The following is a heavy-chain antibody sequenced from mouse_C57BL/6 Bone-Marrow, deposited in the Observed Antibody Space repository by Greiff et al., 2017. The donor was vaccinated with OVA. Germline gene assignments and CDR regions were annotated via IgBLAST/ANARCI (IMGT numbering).Heavy chain of an antibody. CDR1: GYTFTSYG. V-gene: IGHV1-81*01. Sequence: QVTLKVSGAELARPGASVKLSCKASGYTFTSYGISWVKQRTGQGLEWIGEIYPRSGNTYYNEKFKGKATLTADKSSSTAYMELRSLTSEDSAVYFCARFGWLPAMDYWGQGTSVTVSS. CDR3: ARFGWLPAMDY. CDR2: IYPRSGNT. J-gene: IGHJ4*01. D-gene: IGHD2-3*01.